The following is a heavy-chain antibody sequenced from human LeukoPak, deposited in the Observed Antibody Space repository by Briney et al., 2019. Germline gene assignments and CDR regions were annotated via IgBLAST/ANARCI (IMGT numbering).Heavy chain of an antibody. CDR1: GGSFSGYY. V-gene: IGHV4-34*01. CDR3: ARAPAGYCSSTSCPHFDY. D-gene: IGHD2-2*03. Sequence: PSETLSLTCAVYGGSFSGYYWSWIRQPPGKGLEWIGEINHSGSTNYNPSLKSRVTISVDTSKNQFSLELSSVTAADTAVYYCARAPAGYCSSTSCPHFDYWGQGTLVTVSS. CDR2: INHSGST. J-gene: IGHJ4*02.